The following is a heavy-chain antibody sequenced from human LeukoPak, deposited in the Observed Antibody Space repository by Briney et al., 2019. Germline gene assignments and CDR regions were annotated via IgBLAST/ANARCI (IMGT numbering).Heavy chain of an antibody. D-gene: IGHD4-17*01. V-gene: IGHV3-30*18. Sequence: PGGSLRLSCAASGFTFSSYGMHWVRQAPGKGLEWVAVISYDGSNKYYADSVKGRFTISRDNSKSTLYLQMNSLRAEDTAVYYCANAGDYVGFSFDYWGQGTLVTVSS. CDR1: GFTFSSYG. CDR3: ANAGDYVGFSFDY. CDR2: ISYDGSNK. J-gene: IGHJ4*02.